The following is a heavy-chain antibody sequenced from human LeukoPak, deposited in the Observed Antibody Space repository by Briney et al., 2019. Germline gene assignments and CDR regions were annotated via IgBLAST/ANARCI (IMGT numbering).Heavy chain of an antibody. CDR3: ASSTPYYDILTGRPGYYYYYMDV. J-gene: IGHJ6*03. V-gene: IGHV1-2*02. CDR1: GYTFTGYY. CDR2: INPNSGGT. D-gene: IGHD3-9*01. Sequence: ASVKVSCKASGYTFTGYYMHWVRQAPGQGLEWMGWINPNSGGTNYAQKFQGRVTMTRDTSISTAYMELSRLRSDDTAVYYCASSTPYYDILTGRPGYYYYYMDVWGKGTTVTVSS.